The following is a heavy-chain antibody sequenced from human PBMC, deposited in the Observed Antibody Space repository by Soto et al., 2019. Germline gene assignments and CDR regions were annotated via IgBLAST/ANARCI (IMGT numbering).Heavy chain of an antibody. Sequence: QVQLQESGPGLVKPSQTLSLTCTVSGASISSGEHYWSWIRQHPGEGLEWIGYIYISGNTYYNPSLKSRLTISVDTSKNQFSLSLSSVTAADSAVYYFARYGGRVILDYWGQGTLVTVSS. CDR2: IYISGNT. J-gene: IGHJ4*02. V-gene: IGHV4-31*03. CDR1: GASISSGEHY. D-gene: IGHD3-10*01. CDR3: ARYGGRVILDY.